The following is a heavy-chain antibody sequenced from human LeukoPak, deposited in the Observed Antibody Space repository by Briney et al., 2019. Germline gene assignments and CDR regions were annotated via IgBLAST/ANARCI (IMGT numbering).Heavy chain of an antibody. J-gene: IGHJ5*02. CDR1: GFTFSSYG. CDR3: AKDLSSWVYNWFDP. V-gene: IGHV3-30*02. CDR2: IRYDGSNK. Sequence: PGGSLRLSCAASGFTFSSYGMHWVRQAPGKGLEWVAFIRYDGSNKYYADSVKGRFTISGDNSKNTLYLQMNSLRAEDTAVYYCAKDLSSWVYNWFDPWGQGTLVTVSS. D-gene: IGHD6-13*01.